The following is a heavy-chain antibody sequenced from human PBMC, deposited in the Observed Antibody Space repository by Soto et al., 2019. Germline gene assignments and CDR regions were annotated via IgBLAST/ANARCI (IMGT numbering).Heavy chain of an antibody. CDR1: GYTFTSYG. V-gene: IGHV1-18*01. CDR2: ISAYNGNT. J-gene: IGHJ6*02. Sequence: QVQLVQSGAEVKKPGASVKVSCKASGYTFTSYGISWVRQAPGQGLEWMGWISAYNGNTNYAQKLQGRVTMTTDTSTSTADMELRSLRSDDTAVYYCARERGIGVLWFGEPEKQGHYYYYGMDVWGQGTTVTVSS. CDR3: ARERGIGVLWFGEPEKQGHYYYYGMDV. D-gene: IGHD3-10*01.